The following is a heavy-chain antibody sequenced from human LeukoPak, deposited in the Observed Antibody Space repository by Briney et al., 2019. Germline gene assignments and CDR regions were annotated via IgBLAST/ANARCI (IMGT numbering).Heavy chain of an antibody. D-gene: IGHD2-15*01. Sequence: GGSLRLSCAASGFTSNSYSMNWVRQAPGKGLEWVSSICSRSSYIYYADSVKGRFTISRDNAKNSLYLQMNSLRVEDTAVYYCARGCSGCSCYDYWGQGTLVTVSS. V-gene: IGHV3-21*01. J-gene: IGHJ4*02. CDR1: GFTSNSYS. CDR3: ARGCSGCSCYDY. CDR2: ICSRSSYI.